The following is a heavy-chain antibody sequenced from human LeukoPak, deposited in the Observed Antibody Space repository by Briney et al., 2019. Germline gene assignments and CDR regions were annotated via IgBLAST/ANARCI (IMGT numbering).Heavy chain of an antibody. J-gene: IGHJ4*02. D-gene: IGHD6-19*01. CDR2: IRYDGSNK. V-gene: IGHV3-30*02. Sequence: GGSLRLSCAASGFTFSSYGMHWVRQAPGKGLEWVAFIRYDGSNKYYADSVKGRFTISRDNSKNTLYLQMNSLRAEDTALYYCAKDGDRGYSSGWPFDYWGQGTLVTVSS. CDR3: AKDGDRGYSSGWPFDY. CDR1: GFTFSSYG.